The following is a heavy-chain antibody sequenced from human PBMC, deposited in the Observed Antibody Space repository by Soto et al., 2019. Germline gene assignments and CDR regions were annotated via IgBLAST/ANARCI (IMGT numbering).Heavy chain of an antibody. CDR2: FDPEDGET. Sequence: ASVKVSCKVSGYTLTELSMHWVRQAPGKGLEWMGGFDPEDGETIYAQKFQGRVTMTEDTSTDTAYMELSRLRSEDTAVYYCAMSDSGSYSQLYYFDYWGQGTLVTVSS. CDR1: GYTLTELS. CDR3: AMSDSGSYSQLYYFDY. V-gene: IGHV1-24*01. D-gene: IGHD1-26*01. J-gene: IGHJ4*02.